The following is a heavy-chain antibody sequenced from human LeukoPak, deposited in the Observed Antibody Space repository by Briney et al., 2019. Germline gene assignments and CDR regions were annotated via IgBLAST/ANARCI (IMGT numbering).Heavy chain of an antibody. Sequence: GESLKISCKGSGYSFTSYWTGWVRQMPGKGLEWMGIIYPGDSDTRYSPSFQGQVTISADKSISTAYLQWSSLKVSDTAMYYCARARTYYYDSSGSPDAFDIWGQGTMVTVSS. V-gene: IGHV5-51*01. CDR3: ARARTYYYDSSGSPDAFDI. CDR2: IYPGDSDT. J-gene: IGHJ3*02. D-gene: IGHD3-22*01. CDR1: GYSFTSYW.